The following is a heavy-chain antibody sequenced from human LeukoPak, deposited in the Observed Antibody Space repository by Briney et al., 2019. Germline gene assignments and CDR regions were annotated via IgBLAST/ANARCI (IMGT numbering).Heavy chain of an antibody. CDR3: NYYGSGSYYRGVLDAFDI. D-gene: IGHD3-10*01. J-gene: IGHJ3*02. CDR2: IYNNGRT. V-gene: IGHV4-30-4*02. CDR1: GGSISSGDYY. Sequence: SDTLSLTCTVSGGSISSGDYYWSWIRQPPGKGLEWIGYIYNNGRTYYHPSLKSRVTISVDTSKNQFSRKLSSVTAADTAVYYCNYYGSGSYYRGVLDAFDIWGQGTMVTVSS.